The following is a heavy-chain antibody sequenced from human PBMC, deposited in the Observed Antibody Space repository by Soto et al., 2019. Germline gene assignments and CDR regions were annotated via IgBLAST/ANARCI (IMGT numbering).Heavy chain of an antibody. CDR1: GFTFSNYA. J-gene: IGHJ3*01. D-gene: IGHD3-22*01. CDR2: ISIGSGSI. Sequence: EVHLVESGGGLVQPGGSLRVSCAASGFTFSNYAMNWVRQAPGKGLEWVSDISIGSGSIFYADSVKGRFTISRDDAKNSLYLQMNTLREEDMAVYYCVRDDRGGFDFWGQGTMVNVSS. CDR3: VRDDRGGFDF. V-gene: IGHV3-48*02.